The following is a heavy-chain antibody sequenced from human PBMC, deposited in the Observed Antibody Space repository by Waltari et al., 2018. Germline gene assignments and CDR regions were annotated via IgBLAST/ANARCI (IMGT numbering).Heavy chain of an antibody. V-gene: IGHV3-48*03. Sequence: EVQLVESGGGLVQPGGSLRLSCAASGFTLSSYEMNWVRQAPGTGLEGVSYISSSGSPIYYADSVKGRFTISRDNAKNSLYLQMNSLRAEDTAVYYCARSPHDYGGNYFDYWGQGTLVTVSS. D-gene: IGHD4-17*01. CDR1: GFTLSSYE. CDR3: ARSPHDYGGNYFDY. CDR2: ISSSGSPI. J-gene: IGHJ4*02.